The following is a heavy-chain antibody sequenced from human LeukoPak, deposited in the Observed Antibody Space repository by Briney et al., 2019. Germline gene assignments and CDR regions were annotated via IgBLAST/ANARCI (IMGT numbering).Heavy chain of an antibody. Sequence: SETLSLTCAVSGGSISSGGYSWSWIQQAPGKGLEWIGYIYHSGSTYYNPSLKSRVTISVDTSKNQFSLKLSSVTAADTAVYYCARHRSGSYWRAFDIWGQGTMVTVSS. J-gene: IGHJ3*02. CDR2: IYHSGST. V-gene: IGHV4-30-2*01. D-gene: IGHD1-26*01. CDR1: GGSISSGGYS. CDR3: ARHRSGSYWRAFDI.